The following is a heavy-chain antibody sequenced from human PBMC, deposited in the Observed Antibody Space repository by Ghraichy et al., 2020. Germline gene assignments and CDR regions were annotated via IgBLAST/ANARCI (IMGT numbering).Heavy chain of an antibody. D-gene: IGHD6-19*01. CDR1: GGSISSSSYY. V-gene: IGHV4-39*01. CDR2: IYYSGSI. CDR3: ARLGYSSGWYRPGAFDI. J-gene: IGHJ3*02. Sequence: SETLSLTCTVSGGSISSSSYYWGWIRQPPGKGLEWIGSIYYSGSIYYNPSLKSRVTISVDTSKNQFSLKLSSVTAADTAVYYCARLGYSSGWYRPGAFDIWGQGTMVTVSS.